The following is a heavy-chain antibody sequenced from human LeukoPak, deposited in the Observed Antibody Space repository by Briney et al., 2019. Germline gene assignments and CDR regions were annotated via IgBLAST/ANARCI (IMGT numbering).Heavy chain of an antibody. CDR3: ARRDYDILTGYYDAFDI. Sequence: SETLSLTCTVSGGSISSSSYYWGWIRQPPGKGLEWIGSIYYSGSTYYNPSLKSRVTISVDTSKNQFSLKLSSVTAADTAVYYCARRDYDILTGYYDAFDIWGQGTMVTVSS. D-gene: IGHD3-9*01. CDR2: IYYSGST. V-gene: IGHV4-39*01. CDR1: GGSISSSSYY. J-gene: IGHJ3*02.